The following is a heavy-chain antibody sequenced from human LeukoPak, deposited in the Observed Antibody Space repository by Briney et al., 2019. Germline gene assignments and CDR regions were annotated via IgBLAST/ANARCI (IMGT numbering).Heavy chain of an antibody. J-gene: IGHJ4*02. D-gene: IGHD6-19*01. CDR2: ILFDASNK. V-gene: IGHV3-30*02. CDR1: GFTFNNYG. CDR3: AKGGSRGTYYFNY. Sequence: PGGSLRLSCAASGFTFNNYGIHWVRQAPGKGLEWVTFILFDASNKYYADSVKGRFTISRDDSKNTVYLQMNSLRPEDTALYYCAKGGSRGTYYFNYWGQGTLVTVSS.